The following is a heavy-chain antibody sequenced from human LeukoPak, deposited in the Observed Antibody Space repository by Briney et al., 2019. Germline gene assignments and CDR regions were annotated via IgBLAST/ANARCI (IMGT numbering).Heavy chain of an antibody. CDR3: AREGPGRFEAPGPNVYSIDY. Sequence: SETLSLTCIVSGASISTYYWSWIRQPAGKGLEWIGHMYTSGSTNSNPSLKSRVTMSRDTSKNQFSLKLTSVTAADTAVYFCAREGPGRFEAPGPNVYSIDYWGQGALVTVSS. CDR1: GASISTYY. D-gene: IGHD2-15*01. CDR2: MYTSGST. J-gene: IGHJ4*02. V-gene: IGHV4-4*07.